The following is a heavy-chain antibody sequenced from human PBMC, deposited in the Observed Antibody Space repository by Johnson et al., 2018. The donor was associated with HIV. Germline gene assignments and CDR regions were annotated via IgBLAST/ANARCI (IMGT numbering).Heavy chain of an antibody. Sequence: VQLVESGGGFVQPAGSLRLPCAPSGFTFSSYWTSWVRQAPGKGLEWVANIKQDGSERYLVDSVQGRFTISRDNARNSLYLQMNTLRAEDTAVYFCARDSSGYYYIPDAFDFWGQGTMVTVSS. CDR3: ARDSSGYYYIPDAFDF. J-gene: IGHJ3*01. D-gene: IGHD3-22*01. CDR2: IKQDGSER. CDR1: GFTFSSYW. V-gene: IGHV3-7*05.